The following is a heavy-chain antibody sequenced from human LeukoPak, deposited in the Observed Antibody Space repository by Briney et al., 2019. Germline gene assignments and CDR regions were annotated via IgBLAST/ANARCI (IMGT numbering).Heavy chain of an antibody. J-gene: IGHJ5*02. V-gene: IGHV4-39*07. CDR3: AGGSGDSWYSDPNWFDP. D-gene: IGHD6-13*01. CDR1: GGSISSSSYY. Sequence: SETLSLTCTVSGGSISSSSYYWGWIRQPPGKGLEWIGSIYYSGSTYYNPSLKSRVTISVDTSKNQFSLKLSSVTAADTAVYYCAGGSGDSWYSDPNWFDPWGQGTLVTVSS. CDR2: IYYSGST.